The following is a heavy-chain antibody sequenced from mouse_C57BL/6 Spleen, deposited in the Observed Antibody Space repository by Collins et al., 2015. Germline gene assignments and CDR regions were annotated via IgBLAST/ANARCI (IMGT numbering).Heavy chain of an antibody. Sequence: QVQLQQPGAELVMPGASVKLSCKASGYTFTSYWMHWVKQRPGQGLEWIGEIDPSDSYTNYNQKFKGKSTLTVDTSSSTAYMQLSSLTSEDSAVYYCTMGDFDYWGQGTTLTVSS. CDR2: IDPSDSYT. V-gene: IGHV1-69*01. J-gene: IGHJ2*01. CDR3: TMGDFDY. D-gene: IGHD1-1*02. CDR1: GYTFTSYW.